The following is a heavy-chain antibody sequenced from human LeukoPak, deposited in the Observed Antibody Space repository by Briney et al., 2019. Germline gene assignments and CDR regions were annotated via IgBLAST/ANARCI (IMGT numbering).Heavy chain of an antibody. D-gene: IGHD3-3*01. CDR1: GFTFSSYS. CDR2: ISSSSSYI. V-gene: IGHV3-21*01. J-gene: IGHJ4*02. CDR3: ARQGTTIFGVVNDY. Sequence: GGSLRLSCAASGFTFSSYSMNRVRQAPGKGLEWVSSISSSSSYIYYADSVKGRFTISRDNAKNSLYLQMNSLRAEDTAVYYCARQGTTIFGVVNDYWGQGTLVTVSS.